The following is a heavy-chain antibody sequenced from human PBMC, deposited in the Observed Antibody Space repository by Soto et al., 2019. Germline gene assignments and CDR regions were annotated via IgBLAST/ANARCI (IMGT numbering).Heavy chain of an antibody. CDR1: GGSFSGYY. CDR2: INHSGIT. D-gene: IGHD6-19*01. J-gene: IGHJ4*02. V-gene: IGHV4-34*01. Sequence: SETLSLTCAVYGGSFSGYYWSWIRQPPGKGLEWLGEINHSGITDYNPSLKSRITISIDTSKKQFSLRLNSVTAADTAVYYCAIGPRMWLAGGGYWGQGTQVTVSS. CDR3: AIGPRMWLAGGGY.